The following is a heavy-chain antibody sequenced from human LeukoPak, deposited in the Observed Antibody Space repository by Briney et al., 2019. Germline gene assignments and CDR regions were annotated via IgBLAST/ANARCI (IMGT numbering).Heavy chain of an antibody. CDR1: GFTFSRYG. D-gene: IGHD7-27*01. J-gene: IGHJ4*02. V-gene: IGHV3-33*06. CDR3: AKAPNWGSRRYYFDY. CDR2: IWYDGSNK. Sequence: GRSLRLSCAASGFTFSRYGMHWVRQAPGKGLEWVAVIWYDGSNKYYADSVKGRFTISRDNSKNTLYLQMNSLRAEDTAVYYCAKAPNWGSRRYYFDYWGQGTLVTVSS.